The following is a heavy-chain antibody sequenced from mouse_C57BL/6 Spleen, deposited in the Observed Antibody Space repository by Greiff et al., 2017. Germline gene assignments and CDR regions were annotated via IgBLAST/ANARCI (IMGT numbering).Heavy chain of an antibody. CDR3: AKNNYGKAMDY. D-gene: IGHD2-1*01. Sequence: QVQLKESGPGLVQPSQSLSITCTVSGFSLSSYGVHWVRHSPGTCLQWLGVIWRGGSTDYNAAFMSRLSFTKDNSKSQVFFKMNSLQADDTAIYDCAKNNYGKAMDYWGQGASVTISS. J-gene: IGHJ4*01. CDR2: IWRGGST. CDR1: GFSLSSYG. V-gene: IGHV2-5*01.